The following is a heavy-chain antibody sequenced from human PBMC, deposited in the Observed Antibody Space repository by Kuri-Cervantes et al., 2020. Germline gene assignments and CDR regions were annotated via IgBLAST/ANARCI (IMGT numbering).Heavy chain of an antibody. J-gene: IGHJ3*02. CDR3: ARETESDAFDI. V-gene: IGHV3-48*04. Sequence: GGSLRLSCAASGFTFSSYDMHWVRQATGKGLEWVSGISWNSGSIGYADSVKGRFTISRDNAKNSLYLQMNSLRAEDTAVYYCARETESDAFDIWGQGTMVTVSS. D-gene: IGHD1-14*01. CDR2: ISWNSGSI. CDR1: GFTFSSYD.